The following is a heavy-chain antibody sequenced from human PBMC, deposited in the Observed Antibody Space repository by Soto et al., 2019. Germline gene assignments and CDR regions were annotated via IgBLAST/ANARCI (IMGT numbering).Heavy chain of an antibody. D-gene: IGHD3-3*01. CDR1: VGTISGYY. CDR2: IYSSGNT. J-gene: IGHJ5*02. Sequence: ETLSLTCSVSVGTISGYYWTWIRQPAGKGLEWIGRIYSSGNTKYNPSLQSRVTMSLDTSNNQFSLRLTSVTAADTAVYYCARGQRFSDWFDPWGQGTLVTVSS. CDR3: ARGQRFSDWFDP. V-gene: IGHV4-4*07.